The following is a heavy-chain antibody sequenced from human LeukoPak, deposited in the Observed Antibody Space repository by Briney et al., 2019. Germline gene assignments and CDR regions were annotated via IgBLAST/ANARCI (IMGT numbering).Heavy chain of an antibody. CDR2: MNPNSGNT. D-gene: IGHD3-10*01. Sequence: GASVTVSCKTSGYTFTNYDINWVRQATGQGLEWMGWMNPNSGNTGYAQKFQGRVTITRDTSISTAYMELSSLRSEDTAVYYCARDGDYYGSGNFDYWGQGTLVTVSS. J-gene: IGHJ4*02. CDR3: ARDGDYYGSGNFDY. V-gene: IGHV1-8*03. CDR1: GYTFTNYD.